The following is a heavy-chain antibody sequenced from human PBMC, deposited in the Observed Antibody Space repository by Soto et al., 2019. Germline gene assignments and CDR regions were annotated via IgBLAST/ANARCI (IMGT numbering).Heavy chain of an antibody. CDR1: GDSINSFSDY. D-gene: IGHD6-13*01. CDR2: IESSGPT. V-gene: IGHV4-39*01. Sequence: SETLSLTCLVSGDSINSFSDYWAWIRQPPGKGPEWIASIESSGPTFYNPSLKSRVFISLDTSKNEFSLKVNSVTAADTAVYYCARHRCGSCWLDPWGQGTLVTVSS. J-gene: IGHJ5*02. CDR3: ARHRCGSCWLDP.